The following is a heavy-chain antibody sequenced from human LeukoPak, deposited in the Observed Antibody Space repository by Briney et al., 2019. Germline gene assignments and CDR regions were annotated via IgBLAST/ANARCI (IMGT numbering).Heavy chain of an antibody. CDR3: ARGDGWLVDY. Sequence: PGGSLRLSCAASGFTFSNSYMTWFRQTPGKGLEWVANIKQDGIEKFYLGSVRGRFTVSRDNAKDSLFLQMNSLTAEDTAVYYCARGDGWLVDYWGQGTLVTVSS. CDR2: IKQDGIEK. D-gene: IGHD5-24*01. J-gene: IGHJ4*02. CDR1: GFTFSNSY. V-gene: IGHV3-7*04.